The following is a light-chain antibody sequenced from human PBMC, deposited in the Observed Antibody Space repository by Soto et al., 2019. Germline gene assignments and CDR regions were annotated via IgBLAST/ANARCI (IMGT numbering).Light chain of an antibody. CDR2: SVS. CDR3: QQYDNWPRT. V-gene: IGKV3-15*01. J-gene: IGKJ1*01. Sequence: EIVMTQSPATLSVSPGERATLSCRASQSVSSNLAWYQQKPGQAPRLLIYSVSTRATGIPARFSGSGSGTEFTLTISSLQSEDFAVSFCQQYDNWPRTFGQGTKVDIQ. CDR1: QSVSSN.